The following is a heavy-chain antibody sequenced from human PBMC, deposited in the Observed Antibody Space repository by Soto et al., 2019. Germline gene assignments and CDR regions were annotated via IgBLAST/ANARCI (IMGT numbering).Heavy chain of an antibody. CDR1: GGSFPGYY. CDR2: INHSGSA. J-gene: IGHJ4*01. Sequence: LSEPLPITCPVSGGSFPGYYWSWIRQPPGEGLEWIGEINHSGSANYNPTFKSRLSISVDTSKNHMSLQLSSVSAADTAVYYCSKGPKAGDYDSGPFLYSFPRGQGNLVTVSS. CDR3: SKGPKAGDYDSGPFLYSFP. D-gene: IGHD3-10*01. V-gene: IGHV4-34*01.